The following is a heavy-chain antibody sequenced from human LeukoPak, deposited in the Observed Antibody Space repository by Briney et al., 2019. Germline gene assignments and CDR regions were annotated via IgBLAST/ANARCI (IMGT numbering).Heavy chain of an antibody. CDR3: AKGAKYCSSTSCYRGYYYMDV. Sequence: PGGSLRLSCAASGFTFSSYGMHWVRQAPGKGLEWVAFIRYDGSNKYYADSVKGRFTISRDNSKNTLYLQMNSLRAEDTAVYYCAKGAKYCSSTSCYRGYYYMDVWGKGTTVTVSS. CDR1: GFTFSSYG. CDR2: IRYDGSNK. J-gene: IGHJ6*03. D-gene: IGHD2-2*02. V-gene: IGHV3-30*02.